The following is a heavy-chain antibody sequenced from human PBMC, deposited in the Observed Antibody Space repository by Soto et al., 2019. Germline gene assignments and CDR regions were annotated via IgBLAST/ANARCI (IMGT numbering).Heavy chain of an antibody. CDR1: GGSISSYY. CDR2: IYYSGST. Sequence: SETLSLTCTVSGGSISSYYWSWIRQPPGKGLEWIGYIYYSGSTNYNPSLKSRVTISVDTSKNQFSLKLSSVTAADTAVYYCARAAGCKDYGDYGGRAYSGWFDPWGQGTLVTDSS. CDR3: ARAAGCKDYGDYGGRAYSGWFDP. D-gene: IGHD4-17*01. V-gene: IGHV4-59*01. J-gene: IGHJ5*02.